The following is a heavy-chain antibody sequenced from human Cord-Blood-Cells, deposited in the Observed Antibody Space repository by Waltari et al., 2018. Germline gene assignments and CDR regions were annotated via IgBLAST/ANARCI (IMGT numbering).Heavy chain of an antibody. D-gene: IGHD3-3*01. V-gene: IGHV4-39*01. CDR2: IYYSGST. J-gene: IGHJ4*02. CDR1: GGSISSSSYY. CDR3: ARLRVTEWLLWDGNASYYFDY. Sequence: QLQLQESGPGLVKHSETLSLTCTVSGGSISSSSYYWGWIRQPPGKGLEWIGSIYYSGSTYYNPSLKSRVTISVDTSKNQFSLKLSSVTAADTAVYYCARLRVTEWLLWDGNASYYFDYWGQGTLVTVSS.